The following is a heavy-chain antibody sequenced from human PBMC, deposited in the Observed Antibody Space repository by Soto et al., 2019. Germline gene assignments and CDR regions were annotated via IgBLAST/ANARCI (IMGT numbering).Heavy chain of an antibody. J-gene: IGHJ4*02. V-gene: IGHV1-8*01. CDR2: MNPNSGNT. CDR3: ATSFENYYGSGSSLVDY. Sequence: GASVKVSCKASGYTFTSYDINWVRQATGQGLEWMGWMNPNSGNTGYAQKFQGRVTMTRNTSISTAYMELSSLRSEDTAVYYCATSFENYYGSGSSLVDYWGQGTLVTVSS. D-gene: IGHD3-10*01. CDR1: GYTFTSYD.